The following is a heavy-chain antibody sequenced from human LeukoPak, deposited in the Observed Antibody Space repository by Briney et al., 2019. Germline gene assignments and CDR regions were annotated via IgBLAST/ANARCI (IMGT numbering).Heavy chain of an antibody. CDR1: GFTFTNNF. V-gene: IGHV3-7*01. CDR3: VREGFYFFDF. Sequence: GGSLRLSCAASGFTFTNNFMSWVRQVPGKGLEWVANIKQDGSETTYADSVRGRFTIFRDNAKDSVYLQMNSLRAEGSATYYCVREGFYFFDFWGQGTLVTVSS. CDR2: IKQDGSET. J-gene: IGHJ4*01.